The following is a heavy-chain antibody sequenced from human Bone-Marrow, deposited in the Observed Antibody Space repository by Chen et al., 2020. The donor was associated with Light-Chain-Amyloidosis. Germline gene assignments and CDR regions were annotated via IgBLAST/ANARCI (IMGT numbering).Heavy chain of an antibody. V-gene: IGHV3-21*01. Sequence: EVQLVESGGGLVKPGGSLRLSCAASGFTFSNYDMNWVRPAPGKGLEWFSAVTNSSSNIYYADSVRGRFTISRDNAKNSLYLQMNSLRAEDTAMYYCASSAPDPSSWGQGTLVTVSS. J-gene: IGHJ5*02. CDR3: ASSAPDPSS. CDR1: GFTFSNYD. CDR2: VTNSSSNI.